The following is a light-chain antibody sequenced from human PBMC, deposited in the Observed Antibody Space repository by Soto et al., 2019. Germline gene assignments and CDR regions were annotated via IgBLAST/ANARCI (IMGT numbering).Light chain of an antibody. CDR3: QQSHSSPYT. J-gene: IGKJ5*01. CDR1: RSINIY. Sequence: DIHMTQSPSSLSASVGDRVTITCRASRSINIYLNWYQQKPGKAPELLIYAASNLQSGVPSRFSGDGAGTHFTLTISSLQPEEFATYHCQQSHSSPYTFGQGTRLEIK. V-gene: IGKV1-39*01. CDR2: AAS.